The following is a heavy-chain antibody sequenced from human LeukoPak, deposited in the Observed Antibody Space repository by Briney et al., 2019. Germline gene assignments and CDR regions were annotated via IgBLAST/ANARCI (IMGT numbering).Heavy chain of an antibody. V-gene: IGHV4-59*01. CDR2: IYYSGST. D-gene: IGHD6-19*01. J-gene: IGHJ4*02. CDR3: ARNRRGHTIAVAGHFDY. Sequence: PSETLSLTCTVSGGSISSYYWSWIRQPPGKGLEWIGYIYYSGSTNYNSSLKSRVTISVDTSKNQFSLKLSSVTAADTAVYYCARNRRGHTIAVAGHFDYWGQGTLVTVSS. CDR1: GGSISSYY.